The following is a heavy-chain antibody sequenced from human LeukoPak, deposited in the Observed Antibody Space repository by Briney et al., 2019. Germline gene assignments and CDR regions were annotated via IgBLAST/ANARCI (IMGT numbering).Heavy chain of an antibody. CDR3: ARSPDYDILTGLYYFDY. D-gene: IGHD3-9*01. CDR1: GFTVSSNY. Sequence: GGSLRLSCAASGFTVSSNYMSWVRRAPGKGLEWVSVIYSGGSTYYADSVKGRFTISRDNSKNTLYLQMNSLRAEDTAVYYCARSPDYDILTGLYYFDYWGQGTLVTVSS. V-gene: IGHV3-53*01. J-gene: IGHJ4*02. CDR2: IYSGGST.